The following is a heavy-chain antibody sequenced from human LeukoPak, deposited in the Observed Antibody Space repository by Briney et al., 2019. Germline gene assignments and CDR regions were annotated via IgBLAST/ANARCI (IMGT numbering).Heavy chain of an antibody. CDR3: ATGFGAFDI. D-gene: IGHD3-16*01. J-gene: IGHJ3*02. CDR2: IYYSEST. CDR1: GGSISSYY. Sequence: PSETLSLTCTVSGGSISSYYWSWIRQPPGKGLEWIGYIYYSESTNYNPSLKSRVTISVDTSKNQFSLKLSSVTAADTAVYYCATGFGAFDIWGQGTMVTVSS. V-gene: IGHV4-59*01.